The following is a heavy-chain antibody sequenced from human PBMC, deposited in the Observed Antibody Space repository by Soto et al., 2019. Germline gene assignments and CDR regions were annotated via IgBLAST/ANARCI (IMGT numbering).Heavy chain of an antibody. CDR1: GGSFGGYY. V-gene: IGHV4-34*01. Sequence: PSDTLSLTCAVYGGSFGGYYWSWIRQPPGKGLEWIGEINHSGSTNYNPSLKSRVTISVDTSKNQFSLKLSSVTAADTAVYYCARLDYGSGSFVDAFDIWGQGTMVTVSS. D-gene: IGHD3-10*01. J-gene: IGHJ3*02. CDR2: INHSGST. CDR3: ARLDYGSGSFVDAFDI.